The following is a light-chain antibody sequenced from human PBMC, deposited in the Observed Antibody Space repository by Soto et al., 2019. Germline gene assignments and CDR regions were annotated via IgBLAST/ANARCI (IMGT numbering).Light chain of an antibody. V-gene: IGLV2-14*01. J-gene: IGLJ1*01. Sequence: QSALTQPASVSGSPGQSITISCTGTSSDVGGYNYVSWYQQHPGKAPKLMIYDVSNRPSGVSNRFSGSKSGNTASLTISGLQAEDEADDYCCSYTTSNSRQIVFGTGTKVTVL. CDR2: DVS. CDR3: CSYTTSNSRQIV. CDR1: SSDVGGYNY.